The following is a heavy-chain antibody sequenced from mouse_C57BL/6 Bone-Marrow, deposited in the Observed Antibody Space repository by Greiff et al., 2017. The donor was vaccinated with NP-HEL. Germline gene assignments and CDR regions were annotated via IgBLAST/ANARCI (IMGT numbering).Heavy chain of an antibody. CDR2: IHPNSGST. CDR1: GYTFTSYW. D-gene: IGHD2-2*01. Sequence: VQLQQPGAELVKPGASVKLSCKASGYTFTSYWMHWVKQRPGQGLEWIGMIHPNSGSTNYNEKFKSKATLTVDKSYSTAYMQLSSLTSEDSAVYDCARGLLWLRRRDYYAMDYWGQGTSVTVSS. J-gene: IGHJ4*01. CDR3: ARGLLWLRRRDYYAMDY. V-gene: IGHV1-64*01.